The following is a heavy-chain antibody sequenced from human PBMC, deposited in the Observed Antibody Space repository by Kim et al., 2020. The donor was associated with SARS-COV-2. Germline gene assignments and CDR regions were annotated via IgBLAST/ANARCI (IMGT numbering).Heavy chain of an antibody. J-gene: IGHJ5*02. V-gene: IGHV1-46*01. D-gene: IGHD3-22*01. CDR3: ARDLGPTHYYDSSGQYKTWNYNWFGP. Sequence: ASVKVSCTASGDTFGNFYMHWVRQAPGQGLEWMGVINPSGGSTRYAQKFQGRVTMTSDTSTSTVYMELNSLRSEDAAMYYCARDLGPTHYYDSSGQYKTWNYNWFGPWGQGTPVTVSS. CDR2: INPSGGST. CDR1: GDTFGNFY.